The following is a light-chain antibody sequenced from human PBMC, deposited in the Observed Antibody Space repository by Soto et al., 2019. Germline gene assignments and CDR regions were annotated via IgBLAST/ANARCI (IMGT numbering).Light chain of an antibody. CDR3: QQRANWPPVT. CDR1: QKVAQH. CDR2: DAS. V-gene: IGKV3-11*01. J-gene: IGKJ1*01. Sequence: EVVWTQTKATLSLSPGERGTLSCRASQKVAQHLAWYQQKPAQPPRLLIYDASKRATGVPARFSGSGSGTDFTLTITTLEPEDFAVYFCQQRANWPPVTFGQGTNVDIK.